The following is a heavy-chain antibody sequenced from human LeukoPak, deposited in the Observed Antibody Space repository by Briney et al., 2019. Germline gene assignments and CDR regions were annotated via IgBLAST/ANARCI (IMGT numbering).Heavy chain of an antibody. V-gene: IGHV3-30*18. CDR3: AKGSSSGWYGEGAFDI. CDR2: TSYDGTSN. D-gene: IGHD6-19*01. CDR1: ESTFSRYG. Sequence: GGSLRLSCAASESTFSRYGMHWVRQAPGKGLEWVAVTSYDGTSNHYADSVKGRFTISKDNAKNSLYLQMNSLRAEDTAVYYCAKGSSSGWYGEGAFDIWGQGTMVTVSS. J-gene: IGHJ3*02.